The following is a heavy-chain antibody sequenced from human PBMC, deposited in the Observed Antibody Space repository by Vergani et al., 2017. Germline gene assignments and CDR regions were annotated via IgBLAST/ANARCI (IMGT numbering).Heavy chain of an antibody. J-gene: IGHJ2*01. CDR3: ANTVCIVVVIAIPGYFDL. D-gene: IGHD2-21*01. CDR1: GFTFSSYD. CDR2: ISGSGGST. V-gene: IGHV3-23*01. Sequence: EVQMLESGGGLVQPGGSLRLSCAASGFTFSSYDMSWVRQAPGKGLEWVSAISGSGGSTYYADSVKGRFTISRDNSKNTLYLQMNSLRAEDTALYYCANTVCIVVVIAIPGYFDLWGRGTLVTVSS.